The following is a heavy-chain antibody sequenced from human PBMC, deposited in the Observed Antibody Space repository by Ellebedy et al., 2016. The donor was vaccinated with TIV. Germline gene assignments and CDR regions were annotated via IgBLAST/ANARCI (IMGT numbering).Heavy chain of an antibody. V-gene: IGHV3-74*01. CDR2: INNDGIST. D-gene: IGHD3-3*01. CDR3: AGDLDV. CDR1: RVTFRSYW. Sequence: PGGSLRLSCAASRVTFRSYWMHWVRQAPGEGLVWVARINNDGISTNYADSVKGRFTISRDNAESILYLQMNSLRVEDTAMYYCAGDLDVWGQGILVTVSS. J-gene: IGHJ4*02.